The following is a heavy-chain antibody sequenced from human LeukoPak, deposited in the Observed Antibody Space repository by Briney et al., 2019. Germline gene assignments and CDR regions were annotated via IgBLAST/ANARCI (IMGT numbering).Heavy chain of an antibody. CDR1: GFTFSSYG. CDR3: AKDQWWFGESNAFDV. D-gene: IGHD3-10*01. V-gene: IGHV3-30*02. CDR2: IRYDGSNK. J-gene: IGHJ3*01. Sequence: GGSLRLSCAASGFTFSSYGMHWVRQAPGKGLEWVSFIRYDGSNKYYGDSAKGRFTISRDNSKNTLYLQMNSLRAEDTAVYYCAKDQWWFGESNAFDVWGQGTVVTVSS.